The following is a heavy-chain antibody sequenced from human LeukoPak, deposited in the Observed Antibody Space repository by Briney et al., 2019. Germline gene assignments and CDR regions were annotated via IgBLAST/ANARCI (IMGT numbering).Heavy chain of an antibody. V-gene: IGHV3-7*01. D-gene: IGHD6-19*01. CDR3: ARALYTTGWYPDYFDY. J-gene: IGHJ4*02. CDR1: GFAFSNYW. CDR2: IKRDGKDK. Sequence: GGSLRLSCTASGFAFSNYWMTWVRQAPGKGLEWVANIKRDGKDKYYVDSVKGRFTISRDNAENSLYLEVNSLRAEDTAVYYCARALYTTGWYPDYFDYWGQGTLVTVSS.